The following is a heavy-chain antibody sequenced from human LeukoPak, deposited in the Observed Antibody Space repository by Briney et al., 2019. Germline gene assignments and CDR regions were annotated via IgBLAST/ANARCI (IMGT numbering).Heavy chain of an antibody. D-gene: IGHD4-17*01. CDR1: GFTFSNYA. CDR3: AKGFQTYGELSFDV. J-gene: IGHJ4*02. V-gene: IGHV3-23*01. CDR2: VCGSASNT. Sequence: GSLRLSCSASGFTFSNYAMSWVRQAPRKGLEWVSTVCGSASNTYYADSVKGRFTISRDNSKTTLYLQMTSLRADDTAVYYCAKGFQTYGELSFDVWGQGTLVAVSS.